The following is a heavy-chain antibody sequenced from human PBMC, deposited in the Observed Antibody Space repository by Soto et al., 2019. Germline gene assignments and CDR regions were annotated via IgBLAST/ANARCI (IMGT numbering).Heavy chain of an antibody. CDR3: ARVPDY. V-gene: IGHV4-31*03. Sequence: PSETLSLTCTVSGASISSGGYYWGWIRQHPGKGLEWIGYIYYSGSTYYNTSLKSRVAISVDTSKNQFSLKLSSVTAADTAVYYCARVPDYWGQGTLVTVS. J-gene: IGHJ4*02. CDR2: IYYSGST. CDR1: GASISSGGYY.